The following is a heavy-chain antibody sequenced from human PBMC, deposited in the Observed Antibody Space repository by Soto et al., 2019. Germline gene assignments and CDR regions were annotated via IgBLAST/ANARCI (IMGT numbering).Heavy chain of an antibody. V-gene: IGHV4-39*01. D-gene: IGHD2-2*01. CDR2: IYYSGST. CDR3: ARHSVLAVPAARYNWLDP. Sequence: SETLSLTCTVSGGSISSSSYYWGWIRQPPGKGLEWIGSIYYSGSTYYNPSLKSRVTMSVDTSKNQFSLKLSSVTAADTAVYYCARHSVLAVPAARYNWLDPWGQGTLVTVSS. CDR1: GGSISSSSYY. J-gene: IGHJ5*02.